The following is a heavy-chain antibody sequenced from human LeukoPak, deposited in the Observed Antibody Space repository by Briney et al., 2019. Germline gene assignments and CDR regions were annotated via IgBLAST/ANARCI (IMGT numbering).Heavy chain of an antibody. CDR3: AEAAAGTYYYMDV. Sequence: ASVNVSCKASGGTFSSYAISWVRQAPGQGLEWMGGIIPIFGTANYAQKFQGRVTITTDESTSTAYMELSSLRSEDTAVYYCAEAAAGTYYYMDVWGKGTTVTVSS. V-gene: IGHV1-69*05. J-gene: IGHJ6*03. CDR2: IIPIFGTA. CDR1: GGTFSSYA. D-gene: IGHD6-13*01.